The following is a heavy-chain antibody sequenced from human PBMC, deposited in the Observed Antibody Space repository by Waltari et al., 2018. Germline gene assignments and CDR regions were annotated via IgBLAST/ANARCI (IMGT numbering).Heavy chain of an antibody. V-gene: IGHV3-15*01. CDR2: MKSKTYGGTT. J-gene: IGHJ4*02. Sequence: EVQLVESGGGLVKPGESLRLSCGSSGFNLSNAWMSWVGQAPGKGLGWVGRMKSKTYGGTTDYAAPVKGRFIISRDDSKNTLSLQMDSLKIDDTAVYYCTDVSTRGENWGQGTLVTVSS. D-gene: IGHD2-21*01. CDR1: GFNLSNAW. CDR3: TDVSTRGEN.